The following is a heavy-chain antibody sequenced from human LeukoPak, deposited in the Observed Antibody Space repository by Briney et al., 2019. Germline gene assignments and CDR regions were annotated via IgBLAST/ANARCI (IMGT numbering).Heavy chain of an antibody. V-gene: IGHV1-18*01. Sequence: ASVKVSCKASGYTLTSYGISWVRQAPEQGLEWMGWISAYNGNTNYAQKLQGRVTMTTDTSTSTAYMELRSLRSDDTAVYYCARGSETNRYYDFWSGRYYYYGMDVWGQGTTVTVSS. J-gene: IGHJ6*02. CDR1: GYTLTSYG. D-gene: IGHD3-3*01. CDR2: ISAYNGNT. CDR3: ARGSETNRYYDFWSGRYYYYGMDV.